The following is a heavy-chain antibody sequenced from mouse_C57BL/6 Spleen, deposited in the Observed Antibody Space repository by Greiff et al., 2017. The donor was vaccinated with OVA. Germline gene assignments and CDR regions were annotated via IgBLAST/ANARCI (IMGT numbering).Heavy chain of an antibody. V-gene: IGHV1-82*01. CDR1: GYAFSSSW. D-gene: IGHD1-1*01. J-gene: IGHJ2*01. Sequence: QVQLKQSGPELVKPGASVKISCKASGYAFSSSWMNWVKQRPGKGLEWIGRIYPGDGDTNYNGKFKGKATLTADKSSSTAYMQLSSLTSEDSAVDFCARKPVYYGSSLDYWGQGTTLTVSS. CDR2: IYPGDGDT. CDR3: ARKPVYYGSSLDY.